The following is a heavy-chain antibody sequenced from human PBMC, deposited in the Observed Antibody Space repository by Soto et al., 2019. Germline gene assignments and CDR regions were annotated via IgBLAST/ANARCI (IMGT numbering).Heavy chain of an antibody. CDR1: GGSFSGYY. D-gene: IGHD6-19*01. Sequence: QVQLQQWGAGLLKPSETLSLTCAVYGGSFSGYYWSWIRQPPGKGLEWIGEINHSGSTNYNPSLKSRVTISVDTSKNQFSLKLSSVTAADTAVYYCARGRPRSSGWYYYWGQGTLVTVSS. CDR2: INHSGST. J-gene: IGHJ4*02. V-gene: IGHV4-34*01. CDR3: ARGRPRSSGWYYY.